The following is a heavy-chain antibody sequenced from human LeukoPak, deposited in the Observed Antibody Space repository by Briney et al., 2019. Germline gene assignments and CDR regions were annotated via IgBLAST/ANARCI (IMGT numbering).Heavy chain of an antibody. V-gene: IGHV3-23*01. CDR2: ISGSGGST. CDR3: AKDRFIDDSSGYSYPYYFDY. Sequence: GSLRLSCAASGFTFSSYAMSWVRQAPGKGLEWVSAISGSGGSTYYADSVKGRFTISRDNSKNTLYLQMNSLRAEDTAVYYCAKDRFIDDSSGYSYPYYFDYWGQGTLVTVSS. D-gene: IGHD3-22*01. CDR1: GFTFSSYA. J-gene: IGHJ4*02.